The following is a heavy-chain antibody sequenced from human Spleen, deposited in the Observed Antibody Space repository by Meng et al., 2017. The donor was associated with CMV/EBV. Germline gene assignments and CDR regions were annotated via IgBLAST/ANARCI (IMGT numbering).Heavy chain of an antibody. CDR3: ARDCVSSNCYDAFDL. Sequence: ASVKVPCKASGYTFTGSYIHWVRQAPGLGLEWLGWINPNSGATKYAQKFQGRVTMTRDTSISIAYMELTGLKSDDTAMYYCARDCVSSNCYDAFDLWGQGTVVTVSS. J-gene: IGHJ3*01. D-gene: IGHD2-2*01. CDR1: GYTFTGSY. V-gene: IGHV1-2*02. CDR2: INPNSGAT.